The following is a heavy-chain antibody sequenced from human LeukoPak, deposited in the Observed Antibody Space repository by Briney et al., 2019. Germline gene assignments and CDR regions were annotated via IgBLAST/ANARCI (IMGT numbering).Heavy chain of an antibody. V-gene: IGHV1-24*01. D-gene: IGHD5-12*01. J-gene: IGHJ4*02. CDR3: ATRTYSGYDWEFDY. Sequence: ASVKVSCKVSGYTLTELSMHWVRQAPGKGLEWMGGFNPEDGETIYAQKLQGRVTITEDTSTETAYMELSSLRSEDTAVYYCATRTYSGYDWEFDYWGQGTLVTVSS. CDR1: GYTLTELS. CDR2: FNPEDGET.